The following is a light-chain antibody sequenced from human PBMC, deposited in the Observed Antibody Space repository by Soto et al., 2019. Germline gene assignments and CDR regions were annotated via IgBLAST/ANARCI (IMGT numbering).Light chain of an antibody. Sequence: QSALTQPASVSGSPGQSITISCTGTSSDVVNDLLVSWYQQQPGKAPKLMIYDVIYRPSGVSNRFSGSKSGNTASLTISGLQAEDEADYYCCSYTVTTTRDGRVFGGGTKVTVL. V-gene: IGLV2-14*02. CDR3: CSYTVTTTRDGRV. J-gene: IGLJ3*02. CDR2: DVI. CDR1: SSDVVNDLL.